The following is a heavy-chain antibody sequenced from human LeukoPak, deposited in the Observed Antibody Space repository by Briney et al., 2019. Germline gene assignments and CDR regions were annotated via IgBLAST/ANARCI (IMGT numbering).Heavy chain of an antibody. CDR2: IIPMFGTA. V-gene: IGHV1-69*05. CDR3: ARVFARGGEISGSYYYY. D-gene: IGHD1-26*01. CDR1: GGTFSSYA. J-gene: IGHJ4*02. Sequence: SVKVSCKXSGGTFSSYAISWVRQAPGQGLEWMGGIIPMFGTANYAQKFQGRVTITTEESTSTAYMELSSLGSEDTAMYYCARVFARGGEISGSYYYYWGQGTLVTVSS.